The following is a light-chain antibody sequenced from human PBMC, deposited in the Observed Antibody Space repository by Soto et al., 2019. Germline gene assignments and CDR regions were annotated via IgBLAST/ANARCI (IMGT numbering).Light chain of an antibody. CDR1: QSIRNY. J-gene: IGKJ4*01. V-gene: IGKV1-39*01. CDR2: TTS. Sequence: DIQMTQSPSSLSASLGDRVTITCRASQSIRNYLNWYQQKPGKPPKLLIHTTSSLQSGVPSRFSDSGTETDFTLTISSLQPEDLETYYCQQSFSTPQTLGGGTKVDIK. CDR3: QQSFSTPQT.